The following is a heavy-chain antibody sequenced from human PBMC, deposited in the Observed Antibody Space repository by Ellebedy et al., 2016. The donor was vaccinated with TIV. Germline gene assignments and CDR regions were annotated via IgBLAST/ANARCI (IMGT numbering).Heavy chain of an antibody. J-gene: IGHJ4*02. CDR1: GFTFSSYA. D-gene: IGHD3-10*01. Sequence: GESLKISCTASGFTFSSYAMSWVRQAPGKGLEWVAGVNAGGIVIAYADSVKGRFIISRDNSKNTLALQMNSLRAEDTAVYYCASSRYHYYVGNTIFVYWGQGTLVTVSS. CDR3: ASSRYHYYVGNTIFVY. CDR2: VNAGGIVI. V-gene: IGHV3-23*01.